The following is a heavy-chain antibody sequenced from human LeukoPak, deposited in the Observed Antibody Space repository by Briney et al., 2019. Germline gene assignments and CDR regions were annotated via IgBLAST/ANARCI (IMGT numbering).Heavy chain of an antibody. CDR1: GFTFSSYS. V-gene: IGHV3-21*01. J-gene: IGHJ4*02. Sequence: GGSLRLSCAAPGFTFSSYSMNWVRQAPGKGLAWVSSISSSSSNIYYADSLKGRFTISRDNAKNSLYLHMNSLRAEDTALYYCAREGYGDFASDYWGQGTLVTVSS. D-gene: IGHD4-17*01. CDR2: ISSSSSNI. CDR3: AREGYGDFASDY.